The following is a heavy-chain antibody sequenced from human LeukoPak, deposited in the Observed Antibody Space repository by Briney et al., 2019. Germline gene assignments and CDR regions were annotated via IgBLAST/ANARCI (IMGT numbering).Heavy chain of an antibody. V-gene: IGHV3-30-3*01. Sequence: GGSLRLSCAASGFTFSSYAMHWVRQAPGKGLEWVAVISYDGSNKYNADSVKGRFTISRDNSKNTLFLQMNSLRAEDTAVYYCAKEGESYDILTGYFPVDYWGQGTLVTVSS. CDR2: ISYDGSNK. CDR1: GFTFSSYA. D-gene: IGHD3-9*01. J-gene: IGHJ4*02. CDR3: AKEGESYDILTGYFPVDY.